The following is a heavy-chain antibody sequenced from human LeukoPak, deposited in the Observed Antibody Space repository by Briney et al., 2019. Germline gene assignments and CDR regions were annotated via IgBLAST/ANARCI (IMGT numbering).Heavy chain of an antibody. J-gene: IGHJ4*02. CDR2: INTDGSIT. CDR1: GLTFRTYW. Sequence: GGSLRLSCAASGLTFRTYWMHWVRQAPGKGLVWVSRINTDGSITNYADSVKGRFSISRDNAKNTLYLQMSSLRAEDTAVYYCARDRGPRTGFMVREAYDYWGQGTLVTVSS. D-gene: IGHD3-10*01. V-gene: IGHV3-74*01. CDR3: ARDRGPRTGFMVREAYDY.